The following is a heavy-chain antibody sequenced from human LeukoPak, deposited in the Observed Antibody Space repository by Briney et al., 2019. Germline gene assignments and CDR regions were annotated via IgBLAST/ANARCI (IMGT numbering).Heavy chain of an antibody. CDR3: ARDFDWESGH. V-gene: IGHV3-74*01. CDR2: IDGDGRTT. D-gene: IGHD3-9*01. J-gene: IGHJ4*02. Sequence: GGSLRLSCTAYGFTFNHYWIHWVRQAPGKGMVWVSRIDGDGRTTRYADSVKGRFTMSRDNAKNTLYLQMNSLKEEDTAVYYCARDFDWESGHWGQGTLVTVSS. CDR1: GFTFNHYW.